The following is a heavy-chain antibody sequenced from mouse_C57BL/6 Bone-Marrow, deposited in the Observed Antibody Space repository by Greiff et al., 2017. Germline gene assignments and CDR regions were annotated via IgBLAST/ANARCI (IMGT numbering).Heavy chain of an antibody. CDR3: TTGLSTVVTLDYFDY. CDR2: IDPENGDT. D-gene: IGHD1-1*01. Sequence: EVQLQQSGAELVRPGASVKLSCTASGFNIKDDYMHWVKQRPEQGLEWIGWIDPENGDTEYASKFQGKATITADTSSNTAYLQLSSLTSEDTAVYYCTTGLSTVVTLDYFDYWGQGTTLTVSS. V-gene: IGHV14-4*01. J-gene: IGHJ2*01. CDR1: GFNIKDDY.